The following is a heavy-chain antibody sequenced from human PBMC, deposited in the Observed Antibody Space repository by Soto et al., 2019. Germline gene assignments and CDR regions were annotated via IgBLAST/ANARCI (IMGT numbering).Heavy chain of an antibody. V-gene: IGHV1-18*01. D-gene: IGHD1-7*01. CDR1: GYTFTSYG. Sequence: GASVKVSCKASGYTFTSYGISWVRQAPGQGLEWMGWISAYNGNTNYAQKLQGRVTMTTDTSTSTAYMELRSLRSDDTAVYYCARDLNWNYGRYNWFYPWGQGTLVTVSS. J-gene: IGHJ5*02. CDR3: ARDLNWNYGRYNWFYP. CDR2: ISAYNGNT.